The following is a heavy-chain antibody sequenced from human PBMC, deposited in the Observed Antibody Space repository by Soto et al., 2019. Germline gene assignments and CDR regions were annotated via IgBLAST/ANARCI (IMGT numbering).Heavy chain of an antibody. V-gene: IGHV1-69*18. CDR1: GVTFSSYA. Sequence: QVQLVQSGAELKKPGSSVKVSCSASGVTFSSYAFTWVRQAPGQGLEWMGNIIPVFRTSNYAQGFQGRLTISADESTTTTYMELSSLRSEDTAVYFCAKDGSWDGGGGESWGQGTLVIVSS. D-gene: IGHD3-16*01. CDR3: AKDGSWDGGGGES. J-gene: IGHJ4*02. CDR2: IIPVFRTS.